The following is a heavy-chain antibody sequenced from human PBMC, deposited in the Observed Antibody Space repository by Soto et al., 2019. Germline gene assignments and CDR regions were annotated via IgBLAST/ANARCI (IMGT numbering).Heavy chain of an antibody. CDR3: ATDKSSITMVRGVMPNYYYGMDV. J-gene: IGHJ6*02. CDR2: FDPEDGET. Sequence: ASVKVSCKVSGYTLTELSMHWVRQAPGKGLEWMGGFDPEDGETIYAQKFQGRVTMTEDTSTDTAYMELSSLRSEDTAVYYCATDKSSITMVRGVMPNYYYGMDVWGQGTTVTVSS. CDR1: GYTLTELS. D-gene: IGHD3-10*01. V-gene: IGHV1-24*01.